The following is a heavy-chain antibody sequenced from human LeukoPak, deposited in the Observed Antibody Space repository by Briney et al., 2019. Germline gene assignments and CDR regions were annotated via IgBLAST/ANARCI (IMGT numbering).Heavy chain of an antibody. CDR1: GFTFDDYA. CDR3: AKDGRWLQLEYYFDY. D-gene: IGHD5-24*01. CDR2: IGWNSGSI. V-gene: IGHV3-9*01. J-gene: IGHJ4*02. Sequence: GRSLRLSCAASGFTFDDYAMHWVRHAPGKGLEWVSTIGWNSGSIGYADSVKGRFTISRDNAKNSLYLQMNSLRAEDTAFYYCAKDGRWLQLEYYFDYWGQGTLVTVSS.